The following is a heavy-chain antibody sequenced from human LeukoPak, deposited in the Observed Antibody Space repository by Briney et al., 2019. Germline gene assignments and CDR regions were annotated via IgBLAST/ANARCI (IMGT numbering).Heavy chain of an antibody. V-gene: IGHV1-2*02. D-gene: IGHD2-2*01. CDR3: ARADCCSSTSCRNWFDP. Sequence: ASVKVSCKASGYTFTGYYMHWVRQAPGQGLEWMGWINPNSGGTNYAQKFQGRVTMTRDTSISTAYMELSRLRSDDTAVYYCARADCCSSTSCRNWFDPWGQGTLVTVSS. CDR2: INPNSGGT. J-gene: IGHJ5*02. CDR1: GYTFTGYY.